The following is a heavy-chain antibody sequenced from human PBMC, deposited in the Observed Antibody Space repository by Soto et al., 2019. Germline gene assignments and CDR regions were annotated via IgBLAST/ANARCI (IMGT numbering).Heavy chain of an antibody. D-gene: IGHD1-7*01. CDR2: ISGSGGST. CDR1: GFTFSSYA. Sequence: GGSLRLSCAASGFTFSSYAMSWGRQAPGKGLEWVSAISGSGGSTYYAGSVKGRFTISRDNSKNTLYLQMNSLRAEDTAVYYCAKPLYNWNYESGYNWFDPWGQGTLVTVSS. J-gene: IGHJ5*02. V-gene: IGHV3-23*01. CDR3: AKPLYNWNYESGYNWFDP.